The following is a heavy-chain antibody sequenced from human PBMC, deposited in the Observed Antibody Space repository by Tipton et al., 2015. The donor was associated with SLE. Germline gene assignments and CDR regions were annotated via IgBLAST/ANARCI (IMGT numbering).Heavy chain of an antibody. V-gene: IGHV3-9*01. J-gene: IGHJ4*02. CDR3: GRGGLEPVDY. CDR2: IKWNSETI. D-gene: IGHD5-24*01. Sequence: SLRLSCAASGFTFDNFAMHWVRQAPGKGLEWVSSIKWNSETIVYADSVKGRFTISRDNAKNTLYLQINSLRAEDTAVYFCGRGGLEPVDYWGQGTLVTVSS. CDR1: GFTFDNFA.